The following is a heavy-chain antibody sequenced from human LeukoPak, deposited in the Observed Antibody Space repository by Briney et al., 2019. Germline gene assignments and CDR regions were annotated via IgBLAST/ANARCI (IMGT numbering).Heavy chain of an antibody. V-gene: IGHV4-34*01. CDR3: ARVGGGSSVLYLDY. CDR1: GGSFSGYY. CDR2: INHSGSA. D-gene: IGHD1-26*01. Sequence: SETLSLTCAVYGGSFSGYYWSWIRQSPGKGLEWIGEINHSGSANYNPSLKSRVTISVDTSKNQFSLKLNSVSAADTAVYYCARVGGGSSVLYLDYWGQGTLVTVSS. J-gene: IGHJ4*02.